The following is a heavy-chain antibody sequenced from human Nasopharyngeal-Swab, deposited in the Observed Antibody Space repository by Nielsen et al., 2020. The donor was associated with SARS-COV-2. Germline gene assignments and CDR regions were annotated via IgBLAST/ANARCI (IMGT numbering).Heavy chain of an antibody. J-gene: IGHJ5*02. CDR1: GGAICTADYY. D-gene: IGHD3-9*01. CDR3: ARGSTGYYISEWFDP. V-gene: IGHV4-31*03. Sequence: SETLSLTCTVSGGAICTADYYWTWVRQQPGKGLEWIGYVSYSGSTYYNPSLKSRLTISRDTSKNQFSLKMTSVTAADTAVYYCARGSTGYYISEWFDPWGQGTLVTVSS. CDR2: VSYSGST.